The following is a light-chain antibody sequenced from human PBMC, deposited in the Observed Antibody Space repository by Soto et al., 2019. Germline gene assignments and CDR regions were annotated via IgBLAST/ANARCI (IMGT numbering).Light chain of an antibody. CDR3: QQFHSFPIT. Sequence: AIRMTQSPSSLSASTGDRVTITCRASQGISSYLAWYQQKPGKAPKLLIYAASTLQSGVPSRFSGSGSGTDFTLTINSLQPEDYATYYCQQFHSFPITFGQGTRLEIK. CDR1: QGISSY. V-gene: IGKV1-8*01. CDR2: AAS. J-gene: IGKJ5*01.